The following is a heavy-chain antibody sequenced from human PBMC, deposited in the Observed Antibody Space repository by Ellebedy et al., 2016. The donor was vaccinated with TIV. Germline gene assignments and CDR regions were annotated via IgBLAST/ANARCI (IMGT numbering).Heavy chain of an antibody. V-gene: IGHV1-18*04. D-gene: IGHD4-23*01. CDR1: GYTFSSYG. J-gene: IGHJ4*02. CDR3: ARYSEGGNYY. Sequence: AASVKVSCKAYGYTFSSYGISWVRQAPGQGLEWTGWINPYNGNTNYARKFQDRVTMTTDTFTSTAYMELRSLRSDDTAVYYCARYSEGGNYYWGQGSLVTVSS. CDR2: INPYNGNT.